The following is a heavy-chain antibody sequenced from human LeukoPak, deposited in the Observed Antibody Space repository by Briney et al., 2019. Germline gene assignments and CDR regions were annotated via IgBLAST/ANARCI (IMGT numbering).Heavy chain of an antibody. CDR1: GGSFSGYY. CDR2: INHSGST. V-gene: IGHV4-34*01. D-gene: IGHD3-16*01. J-gene: IGHJ5*02. Sequence: SETLSLTCAVYGGSFSGYYWSWIRQPPGKGLEWIGEINHSGSTYYNPSLKSRVTISVDTSKNQFSLKLNSVTAADTAVYYCARHYGPWGRGTLVTVSS. CDR3: ARHYGP.